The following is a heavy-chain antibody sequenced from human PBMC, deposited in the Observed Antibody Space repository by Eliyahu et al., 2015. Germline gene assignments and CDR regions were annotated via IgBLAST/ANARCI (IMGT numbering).Heavy chain of an antibody. CDR1: GFXXSSNY. Sequence: EVQLVESGGGLIQPGGSLRLSCSASGFXXSSNYMXWVXQAPGKGXEWVSVIYSGGSTYYADSVKGRFTISRDNSKNTLYLQMNSLRAEDTAVYYCARDRGASSGWWFDPWGQGTLVTVSS. CDR3: ARDRGASSGWWFDP. CDR2: IYSGGST. J-gene: IGHJ5*02. D-gene: IGHD6-19*01. V-gene: IGHV3-53*01.